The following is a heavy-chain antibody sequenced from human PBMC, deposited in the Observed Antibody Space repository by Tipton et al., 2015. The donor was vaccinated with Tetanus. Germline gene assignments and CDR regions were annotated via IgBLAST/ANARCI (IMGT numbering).Heavy chain of an antibody. D-gene: IGHD1-1*01. V-gene: IGHV1-3*04. CDR1: GYTFTSYA. J-gene: IGHJ3*02. CDR3: ARDKGYGDGYMGAFDI. CDR2: INTGNGDT. Sequence: QLVQSGPEVKKPGASVKVSCKASGYTFTSYAMHWVRQAPGQNLEWMGWINTGNGDTRYSQRFQGRVTITRDTSAGTAYMELSSLRSEDTAVYYCARDKGYGDGYMGAFDIWGQATMVTVSS.